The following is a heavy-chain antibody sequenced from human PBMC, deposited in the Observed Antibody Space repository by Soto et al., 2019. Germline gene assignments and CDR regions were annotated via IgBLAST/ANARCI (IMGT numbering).Heavy chain of an antibody. CDR1: GGTFSSYA. Sequence: GASVKVSCKASGGTFSSYAISWVRQAPGQGLEWMGGIIPIFGTANYAQKFQGRVTITADESTSTAYMELSSLRSEDTAVYYCARDSYYYDSSGYSCLYYWGQGTLVTVSS. V-gene: IGHV1-69*13. D-gene: IGHD3-22*01. J-gene: IGHJ4*02. CDR3: ARDSYYYDSSGYSCLYY. CDR2: IIPIFGTA.